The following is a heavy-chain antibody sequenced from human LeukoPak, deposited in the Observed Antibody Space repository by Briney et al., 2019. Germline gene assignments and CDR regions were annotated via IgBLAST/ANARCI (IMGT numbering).Heavy chain of an antibody. D-gene: IGHD3-10*01. CDR3: AKDWRYYGSGSYYTPDY. J-gene: IGHJ4*02. V-gene: IGHV3-23*01. CDR2: ISGRGGST. CDR1: GFTYSSYA. Sequence: GGSLRLSCAASGFTYSSYAMSWVRQAPGKGLEWVSAISGRGGSTYYADSVKGRFTISRDNSKNTLYLQMNSLRAEDTAVYYCAKDWRYYGSGSYYTPDYWGQGTLVTVSS.